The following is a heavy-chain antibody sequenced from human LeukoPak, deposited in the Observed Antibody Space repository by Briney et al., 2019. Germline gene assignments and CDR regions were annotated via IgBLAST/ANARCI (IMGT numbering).Heavy chain of an antibody. CDR3: ARAAPGLIDY. J-gene: IGHJ4*02. V-gene: IGHV3-7*01. Sequence: GGSLRLSCAASGFTFSSYWMSWVRQAPGKGLEWVANIKQDGSEKYYVDSVKGRFTICRDKAKNSLYLQMNSLRAEDTAVYYCARAAPGLIDYWGQGTLVTVAS. D-gene: IGHD3-10*01. CDR1: GFTFSSYW. CDR2: IKQDGSEK.